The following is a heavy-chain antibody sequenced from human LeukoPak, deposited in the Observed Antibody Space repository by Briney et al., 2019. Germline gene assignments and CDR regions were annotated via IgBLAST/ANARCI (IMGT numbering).Heavy chain of an antibody. V-gene: IGHV3-66*01. CDR1: GFTVSSNY. CDR3: ARVTFSSSWYYFDY. CDR2: IYRGGST. D-gene: IGHD6-13*01. J-gene: IGHJ4*02. Sequence: GRSLRLSCAASGFTVSSNYMSWVRQGPGKGLEWVSVIYRGGSTYYADSVKGRFTISRDNSMNTLYPQMNSLRTEDTAVYYCARVTFSSSWYYFDYWGQGTLVTVSS.